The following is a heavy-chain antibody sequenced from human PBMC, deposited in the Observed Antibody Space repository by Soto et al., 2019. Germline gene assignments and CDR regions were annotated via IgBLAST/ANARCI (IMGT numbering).Heavy chain of an antibody. CDR3: AKGGGYSGYDSHHHYYYGMDV. Sequence: QVQLVESGGGVVQPGRSLRLSCAASGFTFSSYGMHWVRQAPGKGLEWVAVISYDGSNKYYADSVKGRFTISRDNSKNTLYLQMNSLRAEDTAVYYCAKGGGYSGYDSHHHYYYGMDVWGQGTTVTVSS. D-gene: IGHD5-12*01. V-gene: IGHV3-30*18. CDR2: ISYDGSNK. CDR1: GFTFSSYG. J-gene: IGHJ6*02.